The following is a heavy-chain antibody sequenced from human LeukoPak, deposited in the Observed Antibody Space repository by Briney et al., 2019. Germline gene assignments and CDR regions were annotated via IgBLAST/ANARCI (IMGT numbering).Heavy chain of an antibody. CDR2: INHSGST. D-gene: IGHD2-15*01. J-gene: IGHJ6*03. Sequence: SETLSLTCAVYGGSFSGYYWSWIRQPPGKGLEWIGEINHSGSTNYNPSLKSRVTISVDTSKNQFSLKLSSVTAADTAVYYCARRLNCSGGSCYSLDCYYYMDVWGKGTTVTISS. CDR1: GGSFSGYY. V-gene: IGHV4-34*01. CDR3: ARRLNCSGGSCYSLDCYYYMDV.